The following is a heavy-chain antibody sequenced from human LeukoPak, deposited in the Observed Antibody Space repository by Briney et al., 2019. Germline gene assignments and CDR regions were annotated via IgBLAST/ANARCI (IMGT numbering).Heavy chain of an antibody. D-gene: IGHD6-13*01. V-gene: IGHV4-34*01. Sequence: SEALSLTCAVYGGSFNGYYWSWIRQPPGKGLEWIGETNHSGSTNYDPSLKSRVTISVDTSKNQFSLKLSSVTAADTAVYYCARADSSSWYTYFDYWGQGTLVTVSS. CDR3: ARADSSSWYTYFDY. J-gene: IGHJ4*02. CDR2: TNHSGST. CDR1: GGSFNGYY.